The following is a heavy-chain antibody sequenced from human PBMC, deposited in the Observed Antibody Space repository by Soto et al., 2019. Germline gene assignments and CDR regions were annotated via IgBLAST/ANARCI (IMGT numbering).Heavy chain of an antibody. CDR2: INSDGSIT. Sequence: EVQLVESGGALVPPAGSLRLACAASGFTFSSYWMHWFRQAPGEGLVWVARINSDGSITNSADSVKSRFTISRDNARHTVYLQMNSLRAEDTSVYYCVASVDYSGQGTLETDSS. V-gene: IGHV3-74*02. CDR1: GFTFSSYW. J-gene: IGHJ4*02. CDR3: VASVDY.